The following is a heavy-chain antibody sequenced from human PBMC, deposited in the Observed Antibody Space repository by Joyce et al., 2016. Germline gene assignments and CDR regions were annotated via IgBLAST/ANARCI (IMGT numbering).Heavy chain of an antibody. J-gene: IGHJ4*02. Sequence: QVQLQQSGPGLVKPSQTLTLTCAISGDSVSSNSAAWNWIRQSPSRGLEWLGRTYYRSKWYNDYAASVKSRITINPDKSKNQFSLQLNSVSPEDTAVYYCARGTYCSGGSCWGFDYWGQGTLVTVSS. D-gene: IGHD2-15*01. CDR3: ARGTYCSGGSCWGFDY. CDR1: GDSVSSNSAA. CDR2: TYYRSKWYN. V-gene: IGHV6-1*01.